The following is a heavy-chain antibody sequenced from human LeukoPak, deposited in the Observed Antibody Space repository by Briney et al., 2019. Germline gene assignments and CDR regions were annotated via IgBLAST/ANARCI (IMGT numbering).Heavy chain of an antibody. Sequence: GGSLRLSCAASGFTFSSYWMSWVRQAPGKGLEWVANIKKDGSEKYYVDSVKGRFTISRDNAKNSLYLQMNSLRAEDTAVYYCARDLGSSALNWFDPWGQGTLVTVSS. CDR1: GFTFSSYW. D-gene: IGHD6-25*01. V-gene: IGHV3-7*01. CDR2: IKKDGSEK. CDR3: ARDLGSSALNWFDP. J-gene: IGHJ5*02.